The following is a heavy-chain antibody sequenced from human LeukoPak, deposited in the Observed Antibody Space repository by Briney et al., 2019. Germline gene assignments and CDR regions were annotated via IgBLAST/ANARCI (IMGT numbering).Heavy chain of an antibody. V-gene: IGHV4-59*11. D-gene: IGHD5-24*01. CDR3: ARGRTGRTISFDY. Sequence: PSETLSLTCTVSGGAISSHYWSWIRQPPGKGLEWIGRIYYSGSTNYNPSLKSRVTISVDTPNNQFSLKLTSLTAADTAVYYCARGRTGRTISFDYWGQGTLVTVSS. J-gene: IGHJ4*02. CDR1: GGAISSHY. CDR2: IYYSGST.